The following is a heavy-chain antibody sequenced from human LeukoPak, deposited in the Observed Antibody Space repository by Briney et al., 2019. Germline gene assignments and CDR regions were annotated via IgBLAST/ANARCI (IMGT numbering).Heavy chain of an antibody. V-gene: IGHV1-2*06. CDR1: GYTFTDYY. Sequence: ASVRVSCKASGYTFTDYYIHWVRQAPRQGLEWMGRINCITGDTRSAQKFQGRVTMTRDTSISTAYMQLSSLRSDDTAVYYCAREIAATGAAVDYWARESWSPSPQ. J-gene: IGHJ4*02. CDR3: AREIAATGAAVDY. D-gene: IGHD6-13*01. CDR2: INCITGDT.